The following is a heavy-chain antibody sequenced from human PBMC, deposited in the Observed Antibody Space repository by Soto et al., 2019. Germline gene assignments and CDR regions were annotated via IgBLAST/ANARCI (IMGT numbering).Heavy chain of an antibody. D-gene: IGHD2-2*01. J-gene: IGHJ6*02. CDR3: ASNIVVVPADIPRYYYGMDV. V-gene: IGHV4-31*03. CDR2: IYYSGST. CDR1: GGSISSGGYY. Sequence: QVQLQESGPGLVKPSQTLSLTCTVSGGSISSGGYYWSWIRQHPGKGLEWIGYIYYSGSTYYNPSLQGRVTISVDTSKNQCSLKLRSVTAADTAVYYCASNIVVVPADIPRYYYGMDVWGQGTTVTVSS.